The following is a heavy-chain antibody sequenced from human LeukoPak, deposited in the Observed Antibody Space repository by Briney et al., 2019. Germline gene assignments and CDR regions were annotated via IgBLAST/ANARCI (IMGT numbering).Heavy chain of an antibody. CDR3: ARRRDLYSGSYYPFDY. Sequence: GESLKISCKGSGYSFTNYWIGWVRQMPGKGLKWMGIIYPGDSDARYSRSFQGQVPISADKSISTAYLQWSSLKASDTAMYYCARRRDLYSGSYYPFDYWGQGTLVTVSS. CDR1: GYSFTNYW. D-gene: IGHD1-26*01. V-gene: IGHV5-51*01. J-gene: IGHJ4*02. CDR2: IYPGDSDA.